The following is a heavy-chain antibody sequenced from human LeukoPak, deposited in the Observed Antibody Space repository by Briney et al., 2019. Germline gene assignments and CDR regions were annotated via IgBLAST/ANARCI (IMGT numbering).Heavy chain of an antibody. J-gene: IGHJ4*02. D-gene: IGHD6-19*01. CDR2: ISYDGSNK. CDR3: ASSGYSSGWYFDY. Sequence: GGSLRLSCAASGFTFSSYAMQWVRQAPGKGLEWVAVISYDGSNKYYADSVKGRFTISRDNSKNTLYLQMNSLRAEDTAVYYCASSGYSSGWYFDYWGQGTLVTVSS. V-gene: IGHV3-30-3*01. CDR1: GFTFSSYA.